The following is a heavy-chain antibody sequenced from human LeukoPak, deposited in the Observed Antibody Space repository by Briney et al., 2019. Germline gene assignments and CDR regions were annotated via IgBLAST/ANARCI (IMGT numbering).Heavy chain of an antibody. CDR3: AGVRAGANRAFDV. D-gene: IGHD4/OR15-4a*01. CDR2: IDPDDSGS. V-gene: IGHV3-74*01. CDR1: VFTFSRYG. Sequence: GGCLRLSCAASVFTFSRYGMHWVRQAPGEGLVWVSRIDPDDSGSSYADSVKGRFTISRDNAKNTLWLQMNSLRADDTAVYYCAGVRAGANRAFDVWGQGTVVAVSS. J-gene: IGHJ3*01.